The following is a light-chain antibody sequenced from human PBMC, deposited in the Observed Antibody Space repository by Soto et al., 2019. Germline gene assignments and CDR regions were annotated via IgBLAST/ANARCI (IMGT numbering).Light chain of an antibody. CDR1: QSVRNVY. Sequence: EIVLTQSPGTLSLSPGERATLSCRASQSVRNVYLAWYQQKPGQAPRLLIYDASNRATGIPNRFSGSGSGTDFTLTINRQEPEDFADYYCQQSGSSPRTFGQGTKLEIK. J-gene: IGKJ2*01. V-gene: IGKV3-20*01. CDR3: QQSGSSPRT. CDR2: DAS.